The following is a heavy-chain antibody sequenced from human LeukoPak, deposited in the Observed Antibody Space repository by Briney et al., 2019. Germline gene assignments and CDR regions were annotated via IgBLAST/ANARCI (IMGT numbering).Heavy chain of an antibody. D-gene: IGHD6-19*01. V-gene: IGHV3-21*01. CDR1: GFTLSSYS. Sequence: GGSLRLSCAVSGFTLSSYSMNWVRQAPGKGLEWVSSLSSSTSFIYYADFVKGRFTISRDDAKNSLFLQMNNLRAEDTAVYYCARDRRSSGWLTDYWGQGTLVTVSS. CDR2: LSSSTSFI. CDR3: ARDRRSSGWLTDY. J-gene: IGHJ4*02.